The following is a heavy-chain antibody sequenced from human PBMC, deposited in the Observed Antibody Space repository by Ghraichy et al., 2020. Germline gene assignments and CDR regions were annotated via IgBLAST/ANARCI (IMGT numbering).Heavy chain of an antibody. D-gene: IGHD5-24*01. Sequence: GGSLRLSCAASGFTFSSYGMHWVRQAPGKGLEWVAFIRYDGSNKYYADSVKGRFTISRDNSKNTLYLQMNSLRAEDTAVYYCAKGKGRRDGPYYMDVWGKGTTVTVSS. J-gene: IGHJ6*03. V-gene: IGHV3-30*02. CDR3: AKGKGRRDGPYYMDV. CDR2: IRYDGSNK. CDR1: GFTFSSYG.